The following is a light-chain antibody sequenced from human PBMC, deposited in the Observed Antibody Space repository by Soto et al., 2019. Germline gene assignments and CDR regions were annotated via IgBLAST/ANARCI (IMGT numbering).Light chain of an antibody. V-gene: IGKV1-5*03. J-gene: IGKJ1*01. CDR3: QQYNSYWT. CDR2: KAS. Sequence: DIQMTPSPSTLSTSVGDRVAITFRDSKSISRWLAWYQQKPAKAPKLFIYKASSLESGVPSRFSGSGSGTEFTLTISSLQPYDFATYYCQQYNSYWTFGQGTKVDIK. CDR1: KSISRW.